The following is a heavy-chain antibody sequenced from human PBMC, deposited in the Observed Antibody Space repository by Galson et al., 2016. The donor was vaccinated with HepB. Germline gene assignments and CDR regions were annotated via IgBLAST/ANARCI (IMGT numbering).Heavy chain of an antibody. V-gene: IGHV3-30*18. J-gene: IGHJ4*02. Sequence: SLRLSCAASGFIFSSYGMHWVRQAPGKGLEWVAVISYDESNKYYDDSVKGRFTISRDNSKNTLYLQMNSLRAEDTAVFYCAKEMRPRYYDSSGYAGLDYWGQGTLVTVSS. CDR1: GFIFSSYG. D-gene: IGHD3-22*01. CDR2: ISYDESNK. CDR3: AKEMRPRYYDSSGYAGLDY.